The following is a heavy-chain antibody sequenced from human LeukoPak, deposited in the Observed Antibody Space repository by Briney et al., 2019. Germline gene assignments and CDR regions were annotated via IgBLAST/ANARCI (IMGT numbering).Heavy chain of an antibody. D-gene: IGHD3-10*01. CDR3: ARDYSERHYYGSGSLRHLNY. V-gene: IGHV1-3*01. CDR2: INAGNGNT. Sequence: GASVKVSCKASGYTFTSYAMHWVRQAPGQRLEWMGWINAGNGNTKYSQKFQGRVTITRDTSASTAYMELSSLRSEDTAVYYCARDYSERHYYGSGSLRHLNYWGQGTLVTVSS. CDR1: GYTFTSYA. J-gene: IGHJ4*02.